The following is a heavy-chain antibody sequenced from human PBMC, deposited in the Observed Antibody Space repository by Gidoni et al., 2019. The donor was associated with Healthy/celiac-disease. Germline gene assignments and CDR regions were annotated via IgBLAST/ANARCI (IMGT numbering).Heavy chain of an antibody. D-gene: IGHD1-26*01. V-gene: IGHV4-59*01. CDR3: ARDLHSPRMGATAGFGY. Sequence: QVQLQESGPGLVKPSETLSLTCTVSGGSISSYYWSWIRQPPGKGLEWIGYIYYSGSTNYNPSLKSRVTISVDTSKNQFSLKLSSVTAADTAVYYCARDLHSPRMGATAGFGYWGQGTLVTVSS. CDR2: IYYSGST. CDR1: GGSISSYY. J-gene: IGHJ4*02.